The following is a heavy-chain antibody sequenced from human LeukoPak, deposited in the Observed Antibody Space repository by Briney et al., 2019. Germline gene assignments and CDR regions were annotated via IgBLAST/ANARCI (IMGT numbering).Heavy chain of an antibody. Sequence: ASVKVSCKASGGTFSSYAISWVRQAPGQGLEWMGRIIPIFGTANYAQKFQGRVTITTDESTSTAYMELSSLRSEDTAVYYCARERGLPSSSCYDYWGQGTLVTVSS. V-gene: IGHV1-69*05. D-gene: IGHD6-13*01. CDR3: ARERGLPSSSCYDY. J-gene: IGHJ4*02. CDR2: IIPIFGTA. CDR1: GGTFSSYA.